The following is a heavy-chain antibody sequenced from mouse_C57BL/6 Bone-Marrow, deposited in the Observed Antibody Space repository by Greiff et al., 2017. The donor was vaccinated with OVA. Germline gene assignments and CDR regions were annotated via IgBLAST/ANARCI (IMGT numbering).Heavy chain of an antibody. V-gene: IGHV1-50*01. CDR3: AREMDGNP. D-gene: IGHD2-1*01. Sequence: QVQLQQPGAELVKPGASVTLSCKASGYPFTSYWMQWVKQRPGQGLEWIGEIDPSDSYTNYNQKFKGKATLTVDTSSSTAYMQLSSLTSEDSAVYYCAREMDGNPWGQGTSVTVSS. J-gene: IGHJ4*01. CDR2: IDPSDSYT. CDR1: GYPFTSYW.